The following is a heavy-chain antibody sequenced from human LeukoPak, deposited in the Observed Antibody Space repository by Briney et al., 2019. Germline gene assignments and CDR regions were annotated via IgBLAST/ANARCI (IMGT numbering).Heavy chain of an antibody. J-gene: IGHJ4*02. CDR3: ASRAVAGLSEGY. CDR1: GGSISSDSYY. D-gene: IGHD6-19*01. V-gene: IGHV4-39*01. CDR2: IYYSGST. Sequence: KPSETLSLTCTVSGGSISSDSYYWAWIRQPPGKGLEWIASIYYSGSTYYNPSLKSRVTISVDTSRNQFSLKLSSVTAADTAVYYCASRAVAGLSEGYWGQGTLVIVSS.